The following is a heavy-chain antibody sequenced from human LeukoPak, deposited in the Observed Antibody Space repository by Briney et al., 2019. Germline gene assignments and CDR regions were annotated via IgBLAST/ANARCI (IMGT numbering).Heavy chain of an antibody. CDR1: GYSFTHYW. Sequence: GESLKISCKGSGYSFTHYWIAWVRQMPGEGPEWMGIIYPGDSVTRYSPSFQGQVTISADKSITTAYLQWSSLKASDTAIYYCARQDGGGLYYFDYWGQGTLVTVSS. CDR2: IYPGDSVT. J-gene: IGHJ4*02. CDR3: ARQDGGGLYYFDY. V-gene: IGHV5-51*01. D-gene: IGHD5-12*01.